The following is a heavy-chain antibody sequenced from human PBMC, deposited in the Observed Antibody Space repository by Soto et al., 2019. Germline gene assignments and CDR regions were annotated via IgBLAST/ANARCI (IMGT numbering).Heavy chain of an antibody. CDR3: ARVEQWLYIAKY. V-gene: IGHV3-30*04. CDR1: GLTFSSFA. Sequence: QVQLVESGGGVVQPGRSLRLSCAASGLTFSSFAMHWVRQAPGKGLEWVAVISDDGSNKYYADSVKGRFTISRDNSKNTLYLQMNSLRGEDTAVYSCARVEQWLYIAKYWGQGTLVTVSS. J-gene: IGHJ4*02. CDR2: ISDDGSNK. D-gene: IGHD6-19*01.